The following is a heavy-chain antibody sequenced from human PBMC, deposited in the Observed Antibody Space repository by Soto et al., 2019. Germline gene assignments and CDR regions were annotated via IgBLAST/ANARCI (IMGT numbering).Heavy chain of an antibody. CDR1: GGSISSYY. Sequence: ASETLSLTCTVSGGSISSYYWSWIRQPPGKGLEWIGYIYYSGSTNYNPSLKSRVTISVDTSKNQFSLKLSSVTAADTAVYYCARGNRVMITFGGVIVIASFNYWGQGTLVTVSS. D-gene: IGHD3-16*02. V-gene: IGHV4-59*12. CDR3: ARGNRVMITFGGVIVIASFNY. J-gene: IGHJ4*02. CDR2: IYYSGST.